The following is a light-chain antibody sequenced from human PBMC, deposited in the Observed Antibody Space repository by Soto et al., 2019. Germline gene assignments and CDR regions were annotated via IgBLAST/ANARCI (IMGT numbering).Light chain of an antibody. CDR3: QQYNNWPPAWT. V-gene: IGKV3-15*01. Sequence: ERVMTQYPAALSVSPGERVTLSCRASQSVSSNLVWYHQKPGQAPRLLIYGASTRATGIPARFSGSGSGTQFTLTISSLQSEDFAVYYCQQYNNWPPAWTFGQGTKVDIK. CDR2: GAS. CDR1: QSVSSN. J-gene: IGKJ1*01.